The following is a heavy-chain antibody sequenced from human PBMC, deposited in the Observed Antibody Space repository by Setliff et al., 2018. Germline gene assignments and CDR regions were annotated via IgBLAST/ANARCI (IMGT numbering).Heavy chain of an antibody. CDR2: IYYSGST. CDR1: GGSISSSSYY. CDR3: ARVSQYSSGWYYYYYYGMDV. Sequence: SETLSLTCTVSGGSISSSSYYWGWIRQPPGKGLEWIGSIYYSGSTYYNPSLKSRVTISVDTSKNQFSLKXSSVXXXDTAVYYCARVSQYSSGWYYYYYYGMDVWGQGTTVTVSS. D-gene: IGHD6-19*01. J-gene: IGHJ6*02. V-gene: IGHV4-39*07.